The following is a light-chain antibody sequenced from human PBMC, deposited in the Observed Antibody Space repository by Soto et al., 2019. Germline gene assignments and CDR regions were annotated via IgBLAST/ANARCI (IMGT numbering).Light chain of an antibody. CDR1: QSVSSNY. J-gene: IGKJ4*01. CDR3: QQYGTSPPTT. V-gene: IGKV3-20*01. Sequence: ETVLTQSPGTLSLSPGERATLSCRASQSVSSNYLAWYQQKPGQAPSLLIYGASSRATGIPDRFSGSGSGTDFTLTISRLEPEDIGVYYCQQYGTSPPTTFGGGTKVDI. CDR2: GAS.